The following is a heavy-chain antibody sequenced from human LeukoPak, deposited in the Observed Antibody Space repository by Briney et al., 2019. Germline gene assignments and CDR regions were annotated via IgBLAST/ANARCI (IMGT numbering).Heavy chain of an antibody. CDR1: GGSISSYY. V-gene: IGHV4-4*07. CDR3: ARIYGSGSYYNN. J-gene: IGHJ4*02. Sequence: SETLSLTCTDSGGSISSYYWSWIRQPAGKGLEWIGRIYTSGSTNYNPSLKSRVTMSVDTSKNQFSLMLSCVTAADTAVYFCARIYGSGSYYNNWGKGTLVSVSS. D-gene: IGHD3-10*01. CDR2: IYTSGST.